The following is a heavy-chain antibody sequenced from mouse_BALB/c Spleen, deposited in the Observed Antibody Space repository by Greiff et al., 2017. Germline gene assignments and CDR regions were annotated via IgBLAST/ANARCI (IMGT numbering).Heavy chain of an antibody. J-gene: IGHJ3*01. CDR3: AIPYYRYGGGFAY. V-gene: IGHV5-17*02. CDR2: ISSGSSTI. D-gene: IGHD2-14*01. Sequence: EVQRVESGGGLVQPGGSRKLSCAASGFTFSSFGMHWVRQAPEKGLEWVAYISSGSSTIYYADTVKGRFTISRDNPKNTLFLQMTSLRSEDTAMYYCAIPYYRYGGGFAYWGQGTLVTVSA. CDR1: GFTFSSFG.